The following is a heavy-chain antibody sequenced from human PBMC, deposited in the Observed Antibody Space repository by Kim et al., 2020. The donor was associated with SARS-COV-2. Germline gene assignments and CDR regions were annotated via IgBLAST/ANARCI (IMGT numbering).Heavy chain of an antibody. Sequence: TYFNPSLKSRVTMSVDTSKNQFSLKLTSVTAADTAVYYCTRVGTTGTFEYWGQGTLVTVSS. V-gene: IGHV4-30-2*04. CDR2: T. D-gene: IGHD4-17*01. CDR3: TRVGTTGTFEY. J-gene: IGHJ4*02.